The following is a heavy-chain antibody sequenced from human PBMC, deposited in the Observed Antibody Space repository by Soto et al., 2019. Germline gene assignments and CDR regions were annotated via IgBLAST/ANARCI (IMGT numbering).Heavy chain of an antibody. D-gene: IGHD2-8*02. CDR2: ISSGGVS. Sequence: PGGSLRLSCAASEFTVSDNYINWVRQAPGKGLEWVAVISSGGVSYYADSVKGRFTISRDNSRNTVYLQMNSLRAEDTAVYYCASPPGPPASSGMDVGGQGTTGTVAS. V-gene: IGHV3-53*01. CDR3: ASPPGPPASSGMDV. J-gene: IGHJ6*02. CDR1: EFTVSDNY.